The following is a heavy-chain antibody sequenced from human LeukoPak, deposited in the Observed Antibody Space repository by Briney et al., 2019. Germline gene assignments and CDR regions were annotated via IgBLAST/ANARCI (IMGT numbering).Heavy chain of an antibody. J-gene: IGHJ3*02. CDR1: GYSISSGYY. CDR3: ARGANTAMVRKAFDI. Sequence: SETLSLTCTVSGYSISSGYYWGWIRQPPGKGLEWIGSIYHSGSTYYNPSLKSRVTISVDTSKNQFSLKLSSVTAADTAVYYCARGANTAMVRKAFDIWGQGTMVTVSS. D-gene: IGHD5-18*01. CDR2: IYHSGST. V-gene: IGHV4-38-2*02.